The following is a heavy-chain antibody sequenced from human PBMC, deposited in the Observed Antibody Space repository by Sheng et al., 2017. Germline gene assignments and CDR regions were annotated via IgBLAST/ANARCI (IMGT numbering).Heavy chain of an antibody. CDR1: GFTFSSYA. Sequence: QVQLVESGGGVVQPGRSLRLSCAASGFTFSSYAMHWVRQAPGKGLEWVAVISYDGSNKYYADSVKGRFTISRDNSKNTLYLQMNSLRAEDTAVYYCASLEWELTHYFDYWGQGTLVTVSS. CDR2: ISYDGSNK. V-gene: IGHV3-30*04. J-gene: IGHJ4*02. D-gene: IGHD1-26*01. CDR3: ASLEWELTHYFDY.